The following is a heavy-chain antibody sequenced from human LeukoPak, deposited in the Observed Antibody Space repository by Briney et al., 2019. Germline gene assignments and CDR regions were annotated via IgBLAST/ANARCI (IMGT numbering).Heavy chain of an antibody. J-gene: IGHJ4*02. CDR2: IYHSGST. D-gene: IGHD2/OR15-2a*01. CDR1: GYSISSGYY. CDR3: ARARIFLGRFDY. Sequence: KPSETLSLTCAVSGYSISSGYYWGRIRQPPGKGLEWIGSIYHSGSTYYNPSLKSRVTISVDTSKNQFSLELSSVTAADTAVYYCARARIFLGRFDYWGQGTLVTVSS. V-gene: IGHV4-38-2*01.